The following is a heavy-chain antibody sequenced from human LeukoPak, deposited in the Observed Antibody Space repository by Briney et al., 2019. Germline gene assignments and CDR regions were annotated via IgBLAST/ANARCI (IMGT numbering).Heavy chain of an antibody. CDR1: GGSISGYY. D-gene: IGHD5-24*01. Sequence: KPSETLSLTCTVSGGSISGYYWTWIRQPPGKGLEWIGYIYDSGSTNQNPSLKSRVTISLDTSKNQFSLKLNSVTTADTAVYYCARSRGAYILGHWGQGILVTVSS. V-gene: IGHV4-59*01. J-gene: IGHJ4*02. CDR2: IYDSGST. CDR3: ARSRGAYILGH.